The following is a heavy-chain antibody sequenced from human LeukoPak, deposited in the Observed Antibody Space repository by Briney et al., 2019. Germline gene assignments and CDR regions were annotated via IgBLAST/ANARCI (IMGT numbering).Heavy chain of an antibody. Sequence: SGGSLRLSCVASGFTFSNYNMNWVRQAPGKGLEWISYISSSSSTIYYADSVKGRFTISRDNAKNSLYLQMNSLRAEDTAVYFCATRIVHSSGYYFPDYWGQGTLVIVSS. J-gene: IGHJ4*02. CDR3: ATRIVHSSGYYFPDY. CDR2: ISSSSSTI. V-gene: IGHV3-48*04. CDR1: GFTFSNYN. D-gene: IGHD3-22*01.